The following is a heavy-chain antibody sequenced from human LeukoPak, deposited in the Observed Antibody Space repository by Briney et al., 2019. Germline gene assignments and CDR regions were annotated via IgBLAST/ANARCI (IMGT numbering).Heavy chain of an antibody. CDR1: GGSISSSSYY. J-gene: IGHJ3*02. V-gene: IGHV4-39*07. D-gene: IGHD3-10*01. CDR2: IYYSGST. Sequence: SETLSLTCTVSGGSISSSSYYWGWIRQPPGKGLEWIGSIYYSGSTYYNPSLKSRVTISVDTSKNQFSLKLSSVTAADTAVYYCASLYYYGSGSDDAFDIWGQGTMVTVSS. CDR3: ASLYYYGSGSDDAFDI.